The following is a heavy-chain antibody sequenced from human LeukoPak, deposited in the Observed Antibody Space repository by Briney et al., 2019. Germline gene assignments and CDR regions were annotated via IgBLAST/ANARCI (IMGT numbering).Heavy chain of an antibody. CDR1: GGSISSSSYY. Sequence: SETLSLTCTGSGGSISSSSYYWGWIRQPPGKGLEWIGSIYYSGSTYYDPSLKSRVTISVDTSKNQFSLKLSSVTAADTAVYYCARHFKARGYSYGPWGQGTLVTVSS. CDR2: IYYSGST. D-gene: IGHD5-18*01. J-gene: IGHJ4*02. V-gene: IGHV4-39*01. CDR3: ARHFKARGYSYGP.